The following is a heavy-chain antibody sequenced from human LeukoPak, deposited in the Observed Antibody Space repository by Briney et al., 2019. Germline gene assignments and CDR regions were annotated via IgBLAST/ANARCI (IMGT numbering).Heavy chain of an antibody. V-gene: IGHV4-59*01. CDR3: ARDLRSIAADWFDP. J-gene: IGHJ5*02. D-gene: IGHD6-13*01. Sequence: SETLSLTCTVSGGSISSYYWSWIRQPPGKGLEWIGYIYYSGSTNYNPSLKSRVTISVDTSKNQFSLKLSSVTAADTAVYYCARDLRSIAADWFDPWAREPWSPSPQ. CDR2: IYYSGST. CDR1: GGSISSYY.